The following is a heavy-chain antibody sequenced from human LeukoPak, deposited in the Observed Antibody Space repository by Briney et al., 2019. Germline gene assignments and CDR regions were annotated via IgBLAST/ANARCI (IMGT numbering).Heavy chain of an antibody. D-gene: IGHD6-19*01. Sequence: GGSLRLSCAASGFTFSNAWMNWVRQAPGKGLEWVGRIKSKTDGGTTDYAAPVKGRFTISRDGSKNTLYLQMNSLKTEDTAVYYCTTLRYSSGWAPFDYWGQGTLVTVSS. CDR2: IKSKTDGGTT. J-gene: IGHJ4*02. CDR1: GFTFSNAW. V-gene: IGHV3-15*07. CDR3: TTLRYSSGWAPFDY.